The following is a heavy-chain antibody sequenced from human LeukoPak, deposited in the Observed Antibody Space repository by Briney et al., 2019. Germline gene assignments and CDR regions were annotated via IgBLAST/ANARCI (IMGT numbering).Heavy chain of an antibody. CDR1: GYTFTSYD. D-gene: IGHD2-2*01. CDR2: MNPNSGNT. J-gene: IGHJ4*02. Sequence: GASVKVSCTASGYTFTSYDINWVRQATGQGLEWMGWMNPNSGNTGYAQKLQGRVTITRNNAISTAYMEVSSLRSEDTAVYYCARVPVYCSSTSCYEGVHFDYWGQGTLVTVSS. CDR3: ARVPVYCSSTSCYEGVHFDY. V-gene: IGHV1-8*03.